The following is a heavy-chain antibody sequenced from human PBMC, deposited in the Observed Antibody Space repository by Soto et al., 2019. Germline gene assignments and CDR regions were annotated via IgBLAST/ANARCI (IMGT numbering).Heavy chain of an antibody. CDR2: INHSGST. V-gene: IGHV4-34*01. J-gene: IGHJ4*02. D-gene: IGHD3-16*02. Sequence: SETLSLTCAVYAGSFSGYYWSWIRQPPGKGLEWIGEINHSGSTNYNPSLKSRVTISVDTSKNQFSLKLSSVTAADTAVYYCATNDYIWGSYRSPYYFDYWGQGTLVTVSS. CDR1: AGSFSGYY. CDR3: ATNDYIWGSYRSPYYFDY.